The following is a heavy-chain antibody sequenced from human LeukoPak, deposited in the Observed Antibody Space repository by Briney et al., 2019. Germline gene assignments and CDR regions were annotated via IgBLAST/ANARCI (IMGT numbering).Heavy chain of an antibody. CDR2: IYYSGST. V-gene: IGHV4-59*01. CDR1: GGSISSYY. CDR3: ARVDSSWYYYMDV. J-gene: IGHJ6*03. Sequence: SETLSLTCTVSGGSISSYYWSWIRQPPGKGLEWIGYIYYSGSTNYNPSLKSRVTISVDTSKNQFSLKLSSVTAADTAVYYCARVDSSWYYYMDVWGKGTTVTVSS. D-gene: IGHD6-13*01.